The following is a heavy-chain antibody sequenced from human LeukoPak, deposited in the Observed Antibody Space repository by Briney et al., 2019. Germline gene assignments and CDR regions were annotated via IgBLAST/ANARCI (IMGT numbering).Heavy chain of an antibody. CDR3: ALALDLSYFDY. V-gene: IGHV1-46*01. J-gene: IGHJ4*02. Sequence: ASVKVSCKASGYTFTSYYMHWVRQAPGQGLERMGIINPSGGSTSYAQKYQGRVTMTRDTSISTAYMELSRLRSDDTAVYYCALALDLSYFDYWGQGTLVTVSS. CDR2: INPSGGST. D-gene: IGHD3-3*02. CDR1: GYTFTSYY.